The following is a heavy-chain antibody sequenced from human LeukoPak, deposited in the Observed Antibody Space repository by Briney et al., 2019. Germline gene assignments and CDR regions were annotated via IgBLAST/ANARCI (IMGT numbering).Heavy chain of an antibody. Sequence: GASVKVSCKASGGTFSSYAIGWVRQAPGQGLEWMGGIIPIFGTASYAQKFQGRVTITADESTSTAYMELSSLRSEDTAVYYCARDRDMVRGAWFDPWGQGTLVTVSS. D-gene: IGHD3-10*01. V-gene: IGHV1-69*13. CDR3: ARDRDMVRGAWFDP. CDR2: IIPIFGTA. J-gene: IGHJ5*02. CDR1: GGTFSSYA.